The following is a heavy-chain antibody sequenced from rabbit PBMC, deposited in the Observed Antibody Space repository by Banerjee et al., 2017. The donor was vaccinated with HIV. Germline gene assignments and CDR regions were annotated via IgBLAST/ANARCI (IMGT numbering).Heavy chain of an antibody. J-gene: IGHJ6*01. Sequence: QSLEESGGDLVKPGASLTLTCTASGFDFSRYYYMCWVRQAPGKGLEWIACFYAGSSGTTYYASWAKGRFTISKTSSTTVSLQMTSLTAADTATYFCARELVVLIPYGMDLWGPGTLVTVS. V-gene: IGHV1S40*01. CDR2: FYAGSSGTT. CDR1: GFDFSRYYY. D-gene: IGHD8-1*01. CDR3: ARELVVLIPYGMDL.